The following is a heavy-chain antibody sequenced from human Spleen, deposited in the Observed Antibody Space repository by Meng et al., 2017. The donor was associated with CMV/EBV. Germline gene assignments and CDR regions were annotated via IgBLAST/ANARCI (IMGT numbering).Heavy chain of an antibody. V-gene: IGHV3-21*01. CDR3: ANLEAIAAAGRDYYYYGMDV. D-gene: IGHD6-13*01. J-gene: IGHJ6*02. Sequence: GGSLRLSCAASGFTFSSYSMNWVRQAPGKGLEWVSSISSSSSYIYYADSVKGRFTISRDNAKNSLYLQMNSLRAEDTAVYYCANLEAIAAAGRDYYYYGMDVWGQGTTVTVSS. CDR2: ISSSSSYI. CDR1: GFTFSSYS.